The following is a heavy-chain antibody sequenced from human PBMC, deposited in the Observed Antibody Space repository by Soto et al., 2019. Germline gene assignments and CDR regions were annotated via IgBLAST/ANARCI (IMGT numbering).Heavy chain of an antibody. J-gene: IGHJ6*02. CDR3: ARGINTVATNSFAGMDV. CDR2: INAGNGNT. D-gene: IGHD5-12*01. CDR1: GYTFTSYA. Sequence: ASVKVSCKASGYTFTSYAMHWVRQAPGQRLEWMGWINAGNGNTKYSQKFQGRVTITRDTSASTAYMELSSLRSEDTAVYYCARGINTVATNSFAGMDVWGQGTTVTVSS. V-gene: IGHV1-3*01.